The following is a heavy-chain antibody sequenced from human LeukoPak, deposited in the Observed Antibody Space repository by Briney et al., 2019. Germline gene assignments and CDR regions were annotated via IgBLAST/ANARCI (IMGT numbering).Heavy chain of an antibody. D-gene: IGHD1-26*01. CDR3: ARDSRWESPY. Sequence: PETLSLTCTVSGGSISSSSYYWGWIRQPPGKGLEWIGSIYYSGSTYYNPSLKSRVTISVDTSKNQFSLKLSSVTAADTAVYYCARDSRWESPYWGQGTLVTVSS. J-gene: IGHJ4*01. V-gene: IGHV4-39*07. CDR1: GGSISSSSYY. CDR2: IYYSGST.